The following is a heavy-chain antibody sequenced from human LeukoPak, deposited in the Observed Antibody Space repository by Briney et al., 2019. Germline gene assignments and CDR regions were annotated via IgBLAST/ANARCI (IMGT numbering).Heavy chain of an antibody. CDR2: ISSSSNTI. J-gene: IGHJ4*02. Sequence: GGSLRLSCAASGFTFTTYSMNWVRQAPGKGLEWVSYISSSSNTIYYADSVKGRFTISSDSAKNSLYLQMSSLRDEDTAVYYCARGPAAAIDYWGQGTLVTVSS. D-gene: IGHD2-2*01. CDR1: GFTFTTYS. V-gene: IGHV3-48*02. CDR3: ARGPAAAIDY.